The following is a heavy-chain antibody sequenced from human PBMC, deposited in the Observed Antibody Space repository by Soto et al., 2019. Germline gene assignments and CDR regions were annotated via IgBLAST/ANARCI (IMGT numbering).Heavy chain of an antibody. CDR1: GGTFSSYA. J-gene: IGHJ6*02. V-gene: IGHV1-69*13. CDR2: IIPIFGTA. CDR3: ARAILGGITIFGVVPHSYGMDV. D-gene: IGHD3-3*01. Sequence: VASVKVSCKASGGTFSSYAISWVRQAPGQGLEWMGGIIPIFGTANYAQKFQGRVTITADESTSTAYMELSSLRSEDTAVYYCARAILGGITIFGVVPHSYGMDVWGQGTTVTVSS.